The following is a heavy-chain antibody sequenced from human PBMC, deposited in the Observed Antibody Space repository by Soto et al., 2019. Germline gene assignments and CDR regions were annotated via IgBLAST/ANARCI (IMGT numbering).Heavy chain of an antibody. Sequence: SETLSLTCAVYGGSFSGYYWSWIRQPPGKGLEWIGEINHSGSTNYNPSLKSRVTISVDTSKNQFSLKLSSVTAADTAVYYCARGYCSSTSCYRGDYWGQGTLVTVSS. V-gene: IGHV4-34*01. D-gene: IGHD2-2*01. CDR1: GGSFSGYY. CDR3: ARGYCSSTSCYRGDY. CDR2: INHSGST. J-gene: IGHJ4*02.